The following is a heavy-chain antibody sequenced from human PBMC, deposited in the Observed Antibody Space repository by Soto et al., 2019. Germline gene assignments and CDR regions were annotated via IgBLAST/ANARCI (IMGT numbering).Heavy chain of an antibody. CDR1: GGTFSSYA. Sequence: QVQLVQSGAEVKKPGSSVKVSCKASGGTFSSYAISWVRQAPGQGLEWMGGIIPIFGTANYAQRFQGRVTITADESTSTAYMELSSLRAQDTGVNYCTHDRTAYSSSEAPDIGVRWSWFDPWGQGALVTVSS. V-gene: IGHV1-69*01. CDR2: IIPIFGTA. D-gene: IGHD6-13*01. J-gene: IGHJ5*02. CDR3: THDRTAYSSSEAPDIGVRWSWFDP.